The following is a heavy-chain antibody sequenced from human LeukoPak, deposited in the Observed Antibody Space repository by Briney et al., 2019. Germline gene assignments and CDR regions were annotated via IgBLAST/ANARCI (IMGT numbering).Heavy chain of an antibody. D-gene: IGHD3-10*01. Sequence: SETLSLTCTVSGGSVSSYYWSWIRQPPGKGLEWIGYIYYRGSTNYNPSLKSRITISVDTSKNQVSLKLSSVTAADTAVYYCARSGRGQFDYWGQGTLVTVSS. V-gene: IGHV4-59*08. J-gene: IGHJ4*02. CDR3: ARSGRGQFDY. CDR2: IYYRGST. CDR1: GGSVSSYY.